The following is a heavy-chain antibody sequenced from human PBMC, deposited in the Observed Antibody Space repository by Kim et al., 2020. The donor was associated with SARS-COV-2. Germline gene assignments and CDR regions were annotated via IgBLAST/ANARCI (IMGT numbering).Heavy chain of an antibody. CDR3: ARLLQVGASF. V-gene: IGHV5-10-1*01. Sequence: GESLKISCKGSGYSLPSYWISLVRQMPGKGLEWMGRIDPSDSYTNYSPSFQGHVTISADKSISTAYLQWSSLKASDTAMYYCARLLQVGASFWGQGTMVTVSS. J-gene: IGHJ3*01. D-gene: IGHD1-26*01. CDR2: IDPSDSYT. CDR1: GYSLPSYW.